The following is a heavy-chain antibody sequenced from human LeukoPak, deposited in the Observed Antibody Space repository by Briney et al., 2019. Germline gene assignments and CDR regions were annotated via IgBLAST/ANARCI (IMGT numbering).Heavy chain of an antibody. CDR1: GLTFSNHA. J-gene: IGHJ4*02. CDR3: AKGITYSSSSDY. D-gene: IGHD6-6*01. V-gene: IGHV3-23*01. CDR2: ITGSGGST. Sequence: GGSLRLSCAVSGLTFSNHAVSWVRQAPGKGLEWVSGITGSGGSTYYADSVKGRFTISRDNSKNTLYLDMNSLRAEDTAVYYCAKGITYSSSSDYWGQGTLVTVSS.